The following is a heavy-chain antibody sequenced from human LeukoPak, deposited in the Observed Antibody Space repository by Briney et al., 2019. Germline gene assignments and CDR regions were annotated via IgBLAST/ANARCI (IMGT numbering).Heavy chain of an antibody. J-gene: IGHJ6*02. CDR1: GFTFSSYD. V-gene: IGHV3-13*01. Sequence: GGSLRLSCAASGFTFSSYDMHWVRQATGKGLEWVSAIGTAGDTYYPGSVKGRFTISRENAKNSLYLQMNSLRAGDTAVYYCARGMTVRGVITTTNYYYYGMDVWGQGTTVTVSS. CDR2: IGTAGDT. D-gene: IGHD3-10*01. CDR3: ARGMTVRGVITTTNYYYYGMDV.